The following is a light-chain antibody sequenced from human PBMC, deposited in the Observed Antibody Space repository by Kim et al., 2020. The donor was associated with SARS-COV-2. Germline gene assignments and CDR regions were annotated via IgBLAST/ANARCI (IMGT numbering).Light chain of an antibody. V-gene: IGLV3-1*01. CDR1: KLGNLY. CDR3: PVWEGTIAV. Sequence: SYELTQPPSVSVSPVQTANITCSGEKLGNLYTSXYQQRPGQSPVLVIYQDAKRPSGIPDRFSGSGSGNTATLTISGTQTVDEADYYCPVWEGTIAVFGGG. J-gene: IGLJ3*02. CDR2: QDA.